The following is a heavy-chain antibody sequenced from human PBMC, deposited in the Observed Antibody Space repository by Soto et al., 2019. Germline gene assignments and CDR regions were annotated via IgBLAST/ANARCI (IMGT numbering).Heavy chain of an antibody. CDR3: AKDRDRYNWNDGFIFDY. CDR2: ISYDGSNK. J-gene: IGHJ4*02. CDR1: GFTFSSYG. V-gene: IGHV3-30*18. Sequence: GGSLRLSCAASGFTFSSYGMHWVRQAPGKGLEWVAVISYDGSNKYYADSVKGRFTISRDNSKNTLYLQMNSLRAEDTAVYYCAKDRDRYNWNDGFIFDYWGQGTLVTVSS. D-gene: IGHD1-1*01.